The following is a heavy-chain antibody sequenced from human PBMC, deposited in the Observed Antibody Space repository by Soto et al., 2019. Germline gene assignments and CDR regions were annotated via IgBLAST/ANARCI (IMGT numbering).Heavy chain of an antibody. CDR1: GFTFSSYG. J-gene: IGHJ4*02. CDR3: AKDRAAVLMVYAIGGGITPDY. V-gene: IGHV3-30*18. D-gene: IGHD2-8*01. CDR2: ISYDGSNK. Sequence: QVQLVESGGGVVQPGRSLRLSCAASGFTFSSYGMHWVRQAPGKGLEWVAVISYDGSNKYYADSVKGRFIISRDNSKNTLYLQMNSLRAEDTAVYYCAKDRAAVLMVYAIGGGITPDYWGQGTLVTVSS.